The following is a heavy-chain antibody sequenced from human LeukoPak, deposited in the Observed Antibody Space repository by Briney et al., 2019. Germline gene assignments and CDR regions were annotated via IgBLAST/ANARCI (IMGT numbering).Heavy chain of an antibody. V-gene: IGHV3-53*01. CDR1: GLIVSSNY. CDR3: SSPGPDRSDYYLKFDY. J-gene: IGHJ4*02. D-gene: IGHD3-22*01. Sequence: GGSLRLSCAASGLIVSSNYMSWVRQAPGKGLEWVSVIYSGGSTYYADSVKGRFTISRDNSKNTLYLQMNSLRAEDTAVYYCSSPGPDRSDYYLKFDYCGQGTLVTVSS. CDR2: IYSGGST.